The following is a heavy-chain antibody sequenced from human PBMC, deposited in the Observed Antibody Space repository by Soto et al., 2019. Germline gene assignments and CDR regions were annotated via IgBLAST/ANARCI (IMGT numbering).Heavy chain of an antibody. V-gene: IGHV1-3*01. CDR1: GYTFTSYA. D-gene: IGHD3-22*01. Sequence: QVQLVQSGAEVKKPGASVKVSCKASGYTFTSYAMHWVRQAPGQRXEWMGWINAGNGNTKYSQKFQGRVTITRDTSASTAYMELSSLRSEDTAVYYCARRGPEYYYDSSGXYYDLYGMDVWGQGTTVTVSS. J-gene: IGHJ6*02. CDR3: ARRGPEYYYDSSGXYYDLYGMDV. CDR2: INAGNGNT.